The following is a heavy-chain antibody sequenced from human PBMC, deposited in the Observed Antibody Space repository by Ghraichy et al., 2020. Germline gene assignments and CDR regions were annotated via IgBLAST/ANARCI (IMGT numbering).Heavy chain of an antibody. D-gene: IGHD5-18*01. V-gene: IGHV3-30*02. Sequence: GGSLRLSCAASGFTFSSYGMHWLRQAPGKGLEWVAFIRYDGSNKYYADSVKGRFTISRDNSKNTLYLQMNSLRAEDTAVYYCAKGYSYGTIYYYYYMDVWGKGTTVTVSS. J-gene: IGHJ6*03. CDR2: IRYDGSNK. CDR1: GFTFSSYG. CDR3: AKGYSYGTIYYYYYMDV.